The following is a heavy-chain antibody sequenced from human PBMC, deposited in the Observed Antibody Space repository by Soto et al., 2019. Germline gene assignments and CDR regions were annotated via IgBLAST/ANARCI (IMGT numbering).Heavy chain of an antibody. CDR1: GVSLSNARMG. Sequence: QVTLKESGPVLVKPTETLKLTCTVSGVSLSNARMGVSWIRQPPGKALAWLAHIFSNDEKSYSTSLNSRLTISKDTSKSRVVLTMTNMDPVDTATYYCARIPSSGWNYYYYGMDVWGQGTTVTVSS. J-gene: IGHJ6*02. CDR2: IFSNDEK. V-gene: IGHV2-26*01. D-gene: IGHD6-19*01. CDR3: ARIPSSGWNYYYYGMDV.